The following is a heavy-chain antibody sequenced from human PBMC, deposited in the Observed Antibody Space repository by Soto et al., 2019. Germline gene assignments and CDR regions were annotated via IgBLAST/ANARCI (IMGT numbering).Heavy chain of an antibody. J-gene: IGHJ6*02. D-gene: IGHD3-3*01. Sequence: ASVKVSCKASGYTFTSYGISWVRQAPGQGLEWMGWISAYNGNTNYAQKLQGRVTMTTDTSTSTAYMELRSLRSDDTAVYYCARAQGRSYYDFWSGYYYYYGMDVWGQGTTFTVSS. CDR2: ISAYNGNT. V-gene: IGHV1-18*01. CDR3: ARAQGRSYYDFWSGYYYYYGMDV. CDR1: GYTFTSYG.